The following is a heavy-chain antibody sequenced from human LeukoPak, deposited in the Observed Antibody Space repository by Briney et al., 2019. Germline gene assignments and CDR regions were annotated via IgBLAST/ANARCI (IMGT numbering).Heavy chain of an antibody. CDR2: ISSSTTSI. Sequence: GGSLRLSCVASGFSLSGYAMNWVRQAPGKGLEWLSYISSSTTSIYYADSVKGRFTISRDNSKNTLYLQMNSLRAEDTAVYYCARERIAAAGGYYYMDVWGKGTTVTVSS. J-gene: IGHJ6*03. CDR1: GFSLSGYA. CDR3: ARERIAAAGGYYYMDV. D-gene: IGHD6-13*01. V-gene: IGHV3-48*01.